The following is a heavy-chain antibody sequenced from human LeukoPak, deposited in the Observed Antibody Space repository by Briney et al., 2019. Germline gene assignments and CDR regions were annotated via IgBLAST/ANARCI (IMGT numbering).Heavy chain of an antibody. D-gene: IGHD3-3*01. CDR2: ISAYNGNT. V-gene: IGHV1-18*01. Sequence: ASVTVSCEASGYTFTSYGISWVRQAPGQGREWMGWISAYNGNTNYAQKLQGRVTMTTDTSTSTAYMELRSLRSDDTAVYYCARGRDSLRYSYYYYYMDVWGKGTTVTVSS. CDR3: ARGRDSLRYSYYYYYMDV. CDR1: GYTFTSYG. J-gene: IGHJ6*03.